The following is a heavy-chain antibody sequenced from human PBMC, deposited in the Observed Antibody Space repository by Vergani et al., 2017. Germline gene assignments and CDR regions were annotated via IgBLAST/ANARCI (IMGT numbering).Heavy chain of an antibody. D-gene: IGHD3-3*01. CDR2: TYYRSKWYN. CDR3: ARLPYYDFWSGYYSHYFDY. Sequence: QVQLQESGPGLVKPSQTLSLTCAISGDSVSSNSAAWNWIRQSPSRGLEWLGRTYYRSKWYNDYAVSVKSRITINPDTSKNQFSLQLNSVTPEDTAVYYCARLPYYDFWSGYYSHYFDYWGQGTLVTVSS. V-gene: IGHV6-1*01. CDR1: GDSVSSNSAA. J-gene: IGHJ4*02.